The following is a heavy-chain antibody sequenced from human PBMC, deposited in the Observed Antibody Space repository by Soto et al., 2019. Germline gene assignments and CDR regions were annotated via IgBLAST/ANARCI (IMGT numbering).Heavy chain of an antibody. D-gene: IGHD6-19*01. CDR3: ARVGAVAGTVDY. CDR1: GGTFSSYA. J-gene: IGHJ4*02. CDR2: IIPIFGTG. Sequence: QVQLVQSGAEVKKPGSSVKVSCKACGGTFSSYAISWVRQAPGQGLEWMGGIIPIFGTGNYAEKFQGRVTITADESTSTAYMELSSLRSEDTAVYYCARVGAVAGTVDYWGQGTLVTVSS. V-gene: IGHV1-69*12.